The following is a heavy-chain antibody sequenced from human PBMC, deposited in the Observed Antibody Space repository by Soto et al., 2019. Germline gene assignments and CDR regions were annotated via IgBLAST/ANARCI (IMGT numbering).Heavy chain of an antibody. CDR3: AKDAAGRVAARCDH. D-gene: IGHD6-13*01. V-gene: IGHV3-23*01. J-gene: IGHJ4*02. CDR1: GFTFSSFA. CDR2: ITDSGDET. Sequence: DVQVSESGGGLVQPGGSLRLSCAASGFTFSSFAMSWVRQAPGKGLGWVSSITDSGDETYYSDSVKGRFTISRDNPKNTVFLHLNSLRAADTARYYCAKDAAGRVAARCDHWGQGRLVTVSS.